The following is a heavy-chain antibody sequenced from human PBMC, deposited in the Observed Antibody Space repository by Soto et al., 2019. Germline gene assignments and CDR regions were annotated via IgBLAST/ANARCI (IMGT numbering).Heavy chain of an antibody. CDR1: GGSGSSGSYY. CDR3: ASSEVTAILDY. D-gene: IGHD2-21*02. Sequence: ETLSLTGTGSGGSGSSGSYYWSWIRQPPGKGLEWIGYIYYSGSTNYNPSLKSRVTISVDTSKNQFSLKLSSVTAADTAVYYCASSEVTAILDYWGQGTLVTVSS. J-gene: IGHJ4*02. V-gene: IGHV4-61*01. CDR2: IYYSGST.